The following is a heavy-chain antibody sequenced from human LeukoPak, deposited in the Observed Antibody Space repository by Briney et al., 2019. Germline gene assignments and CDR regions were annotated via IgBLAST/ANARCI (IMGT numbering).Heavy chain of an antibody. CDR2: INPNSGGT. J-gene: IGHJ4*02. D-gene: IGHD6-13*01. Sequence: ASVKVSCKASGYTFTGYYMHWVRQAPGQGLEWMGWINPNSGGTNYAQKLQGRVTMTRDASISTAYMELSRLRSDDTALYYCARGAQLVGGRYYFDYWGQGTLVTVSS. CDR1: GYTFTGYY. CDR3: ARGAQLVGGRYYFDY. V-gene: IGHV1-2*02.